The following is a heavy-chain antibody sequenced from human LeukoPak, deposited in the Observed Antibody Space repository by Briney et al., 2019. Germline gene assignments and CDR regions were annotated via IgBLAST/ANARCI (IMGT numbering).Heavy chain of an antibody. D-gene: IGHD6-19*01. J-gene: IGHJ3*02. Sequence: PGRSLRLSCAASGFTFDDYAMHWVRQAPGKGLEWVSGISWNSGSIGYADSVKGRFTISRDNAKNSLYLQMNSLRAEDTALYYCAKDLFIAVAGPLDIWGQGTMVTVSS. V-gene: IGHV3-9*01. CDR2: ISWNSGSI. CDR1: GFTFDDYA. CDR3: AKDLFIAVAGPLDI.